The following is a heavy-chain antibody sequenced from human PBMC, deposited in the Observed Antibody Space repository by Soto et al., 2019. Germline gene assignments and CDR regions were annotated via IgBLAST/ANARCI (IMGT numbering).Heavy chain of an antibody. V-gene: IGHV1-69*14. Sequence: QVQLEQSGAEVKKPGSSVKVSCKASGGTFRTAAISWVRQAPGQGLEWMGGIMPVFRTPDYAQKFQGRVTITADKSTNTAYMELSGLSSDDTAVYYCARDNDRPQLGGNYYYILDVWGQGTTITVSS. CDR1: GGTFRTAA. D-gene: IGHD2-8*01. CDR2: IMPVFRTP. CDR3: ARDNDRPQLGGNYYYILDV. J-gene: IGHJ6*02.